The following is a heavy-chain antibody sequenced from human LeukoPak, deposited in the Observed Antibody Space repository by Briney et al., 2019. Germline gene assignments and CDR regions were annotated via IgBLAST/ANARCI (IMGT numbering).Heavy chain of an antibody. CDR3: ARVVGATRTLDY. Sequence: SVKVSCKASGGTFSSYAISWVRQAPGQGLEWMGGIIPIFGTANYAQKFQGRVTITADESTSTAYMELSSLRSEDTAVYYCARVVGATRTLDYWGQGTLVTVSS. J-gene: IGHJ4*02. V-gene: IGHV1-69*13. CDR1: GGTFSSYA. CDR2: IIPIFGTA. D-gene: IGHD1-26*01.